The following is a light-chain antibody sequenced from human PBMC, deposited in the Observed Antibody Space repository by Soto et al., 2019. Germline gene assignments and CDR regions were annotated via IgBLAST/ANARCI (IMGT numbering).Light chain of an antibody. CDR1: QGISSY. CDR3: QQYYSYPRT. CDR2: AAS. J-gene: IGKJ1*01. Sequence: AIRMTQSPSSLSASTGDRVTITCRASQGISSYLAWYQQKPGKAPKLLIYAASTLQSGVPSRFSGSGSGTDFNLTISCLQSADFATYYCQQYYSYPRTFGQGTKVEIK. V-gene: IGKV1-8*01.